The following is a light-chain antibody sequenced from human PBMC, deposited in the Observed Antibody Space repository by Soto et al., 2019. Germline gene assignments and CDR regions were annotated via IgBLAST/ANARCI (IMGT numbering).Light chain of an antibody. CDR1: QSVSSGY. V-gene: IGKV3-20*01. Sequence: EIVLTQSPGTLSLSPGERATLSCRASQSVSSGYLAWYQQKPGQAPRLLIYGASSRATGIPDRFSGSGSGTDFTLTISRLEPEDFAVYYCQQYGSSRRFGQGTKVDIK. CDR2: GAS. J-gene: IGKJ1*01. CDR3: QQYGSSRR.